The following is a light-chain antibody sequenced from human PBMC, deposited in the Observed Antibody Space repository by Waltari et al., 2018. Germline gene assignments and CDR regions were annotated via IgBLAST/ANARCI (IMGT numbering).Light chain of an antibody. J-gene: IGLJ2*01. Sequence: QSALTQPASVSGSRGQSITISCTGTSSDVGSFNLVSWYQQHPNKAPKLMIYQVSKRPSGLSNRFSGSKSGNTASLTISGLQAEDEAEYYCCSYGGSSTFVIFGGGTKLTVL. CDR3: CSYGGSSTFVI. CDR2: QVS. V-gene: IGLV2-23*02. CDR1: SSDVGSFNL.